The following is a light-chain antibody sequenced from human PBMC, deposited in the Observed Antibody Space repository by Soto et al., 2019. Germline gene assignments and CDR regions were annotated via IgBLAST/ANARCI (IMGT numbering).Light chain of an antibody. CDR2: SYG. CDR1: SSNLGDNT. CDR3: AAWDASLDGYV. J-gene: IGLJ1*01. Sequence: QSVLTQPPSASGTPGQRVTISCSTSSSNLGDNTVNWYQHVPGTAPKLLIYSYGQRPSGVPDRFSGSKSGTSASLAISGLQSEDEADYYCAAWDASLDGYVFGTGTKVT. V-gene: IGLV1-44*01.